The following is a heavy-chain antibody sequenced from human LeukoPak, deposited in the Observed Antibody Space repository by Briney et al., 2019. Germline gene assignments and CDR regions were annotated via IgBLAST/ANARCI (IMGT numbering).Heavy chain of an antibody. CDR2: IYYSGST. V-gene: IGHV4-39*01. CDR3: ASLLNIVVVPAARDY. Sequence: PSETLFLTCTVSGSSISSSSYYWGWIRQPPGKGLEWIGSIYYSGSTYYNPSLKSRVTISVDTSKNQFSLKLCSVTAADTAVYYCASLLNIVVVPAARDYWGQGTLVTVSS. CDR1: GSSISSSSYY. D-gene: IGHD2-2*01. J-gene: IGHJ4*02.